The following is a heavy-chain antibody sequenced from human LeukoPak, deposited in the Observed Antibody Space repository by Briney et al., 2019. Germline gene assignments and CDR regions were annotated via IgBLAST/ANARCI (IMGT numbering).Heavy chain of an antibody. CDR3: AELGITMIGGV. J-gene: IGHJ6*04. D-gene: IGHD3-10*02. Sequence: GGSLRLSCAASGFTFNDYGMSWVRQAPRKGLEWVSGINWNGGSTGYADSVKGRFTISRDNAKNSLYLQMNSLRAEDTAVYYCAELGITMIGGVWGKGTTVTISS. V-gene: IGHV3-20*04. CDR1: GFTFNDYG. CDR2: INWNGGST.